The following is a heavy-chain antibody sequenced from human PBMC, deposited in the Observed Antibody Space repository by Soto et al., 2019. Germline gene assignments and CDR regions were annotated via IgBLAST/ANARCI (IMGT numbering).Heavy chain of an antibody. CDR3: ARNLNHYYDSSGYRLDAFDI. J-gene: IGHJ3*02. CDR1: VGSISSCDYY. CDR2: IYYSGST. Sequence: PSEPLSLPCTVSVGSISSCDYYWSCIPQPPGKCLVWIGYIYYSGSTYYNPSLKSRVTISVDTSKNQFSLKLSSVTAADTAVYYCARNLNHYYDSSGYRLDAFDIWGQGTMVTVSS. D-gene: IGHD3-22*01. V-gene: IGHV4-30-4*01.